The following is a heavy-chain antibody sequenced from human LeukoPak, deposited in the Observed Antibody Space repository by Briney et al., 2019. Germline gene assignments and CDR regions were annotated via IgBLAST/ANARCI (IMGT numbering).Heavy chain of an antibody. CDR2: VYDSGNT. D-gene: IGHD3-22*01. CDR3: ARGDSHLHSSGYYYY. J-gene: IGHJ4*02. V-gene: IGHV4-59*01. Sequence: PSETLSLTCNVSGSSISGYYWSWIRQPPGKGLGWIGYVYDSGNTNYNPSLRSRVTISLDTSKDQFSLKLGSVTAADTAVYYCARGDSHLHSSGYYYYWGQGTLVTVSS. CDR1: GSSISGYY.